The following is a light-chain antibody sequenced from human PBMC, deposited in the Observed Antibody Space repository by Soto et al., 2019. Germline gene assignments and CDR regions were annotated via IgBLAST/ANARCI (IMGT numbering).Light chain of an antibody. Sequence: QSALTQPPSASGSPGRSVTISCTGTSSDVGSCKFVSWYQQYPGKAPKLIIFEVSQRPSGVPERFSGFKSGNTASLTVSGLQAEDEADYYCSSCGGSNNPYVFGTGTKLTVL. CDR1: SSDVGSCKF. CDR3: SSCGGSNNPYV. J-gene: IGLJ1*01. V-gene: IGLV2-8*01. CDR2: EVS.